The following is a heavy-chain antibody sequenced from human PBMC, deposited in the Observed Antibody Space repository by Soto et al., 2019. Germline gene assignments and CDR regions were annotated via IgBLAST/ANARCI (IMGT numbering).Heavy chain of an antibody. CDR2: IYSAGST. Sequence: PGGSLRLSCAASGFTVSSNYMSWVRQAPGKGLEWVSVIYSAGSTYYADSVKGRFTISGDNSKNTLYLQMNSLRAEDTAVYYCARAWFRSGFLWSSYGIDVRGQRTTVTGSS. J-gene: IGHJ6*02. CDR3: ARAWFRSGFLWSSYGIDV. D-gene: IGHD6-19*01. V-gene: IGHV3-66*01. CDR1: GFTVSSNY.